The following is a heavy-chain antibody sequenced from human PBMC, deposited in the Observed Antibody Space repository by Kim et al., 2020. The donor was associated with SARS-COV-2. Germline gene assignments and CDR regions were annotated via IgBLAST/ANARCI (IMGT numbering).Heavy chain of an antibody. Sequence: GGSLRLSCAASGFTFSSYGMHWVRQAPGKGLEWVAVISYDGSNKYYADSVKGRFTISRDNSKNTLYLQMNSLRAEDTAVYYCAKDGNGYDTDFDYWGQGTLVTVSS. V-gene: IGHV3-30*18. J-gene: IGHJ4*02. CDR2: ISYDGSNK. CDR1: GFTFSSYG. CDR3: AKDGNGYDTDFDY. D-gene: IGHD5-12*01.